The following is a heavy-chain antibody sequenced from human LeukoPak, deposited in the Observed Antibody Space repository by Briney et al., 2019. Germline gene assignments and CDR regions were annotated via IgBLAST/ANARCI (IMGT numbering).Heavy chain of an antibody. D-gene: IGHD4-11*01. Sequence: SETLSLTCTVSGGSISSGDYYWSWIRQPPGKGLEWIGYIYYSGSTYYNPSLKSRVTISVDRSKNQFSLKLSSVTAADTAVYYCASHSYSTWFDPWGQGTLVTVSS. J-gene: IGHJ5*02. CDR3: ASHSYSTWFDP. V-gene: IGHV4-30-4*01. CDR1: GGSISSGDYY. CDR2: IYYSGST.